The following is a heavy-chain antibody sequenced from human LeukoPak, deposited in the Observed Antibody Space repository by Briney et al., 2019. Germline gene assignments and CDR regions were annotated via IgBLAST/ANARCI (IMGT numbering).Heavy chain of an antibody. CDR1: GFTFNTYR. CDR3: ARDLYYYDSSGYYRGLDY. J-gene: IGHJ4*02. V-gene: IGHV3-7*01. Sequence: GGSLRLSCAASGFTFNTYRMSWVRQAPGKGLEWVANIKHDGSEENYVDSVKGRFTISRDNAKGSLSLQMNSLRGEDTAVYYCARDLYYYDSSGYYRGLDYWGQGTLVTVSS. D-gene: IGHD3-22*01. CDR2: IKHDGSEE.